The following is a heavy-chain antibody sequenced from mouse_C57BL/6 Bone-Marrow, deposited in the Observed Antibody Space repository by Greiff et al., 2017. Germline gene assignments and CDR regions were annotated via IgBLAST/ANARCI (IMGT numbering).Heavy chain of an antibody. CDR2: IYPGDGDT. V-gene: IGHV1-82*01. CDR3: ARKGVGRWYFDV. D-gene: IGHD4-1*01. J-gene: IGHJ1*03. Sequence: QVQLQQSGPELVKPGASVKISCKASGYAFSSSWMNWVKQRPGKGLEWIGRIYPGDGDTNYNGKFKGKATLTADKSSSTAYMQLSSLTSEDSAVYFFARKGVGRWYFDVWGTGTTVTVSS. CDR1: GYAFSSSW.